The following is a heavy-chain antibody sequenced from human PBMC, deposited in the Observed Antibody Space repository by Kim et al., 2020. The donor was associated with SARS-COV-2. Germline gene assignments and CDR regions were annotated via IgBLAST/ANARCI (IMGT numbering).Heavy chain of an antibody. CDR1: GFTVSSNY. Sequence: GGSLRLSCAASGFTVSSNYMSWVRQAPGKGLEWVSVIYSGGSTYYADSVKGRFTISRDNSKNTLYLQMNSLRAEDTAVYYCARAFLEWLPLDYWGQGTLVTVSS. J-gene: IGHJ4*02. CDR3: ARAFLEWLPLDY. V-gene: IGHV3-66*01. CDR2: IYSGGST. D-gene: IGHD3-3*02.